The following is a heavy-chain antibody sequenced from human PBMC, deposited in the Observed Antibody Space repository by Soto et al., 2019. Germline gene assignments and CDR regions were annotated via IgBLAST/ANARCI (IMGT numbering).Heavy chain of an antibody. CDR3: ARERWVPAAINYYYYYGMDV. Sequence: WASVKVSCKASGYTFTGYYMHWVRQAPGQGLEWMGWINPNSGGTNYAQKFQGRVTMTRDTSISTAYMELSRLRSDDTAVYYCARERWVPAAINYYYYYGMDVWGQGTTVTVSS. CDR1: GYTFTGYY. J-gene: IGHJ6*02. CDR2: INPNSGGT. V-gene: IGHV1-2*02. D-gene: IGHD2-2*01.